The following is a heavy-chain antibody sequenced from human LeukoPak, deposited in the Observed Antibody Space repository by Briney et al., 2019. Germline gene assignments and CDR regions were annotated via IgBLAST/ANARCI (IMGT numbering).Heavy chain of an antibody. CDR2: ISSDGGGQ. CDR1: GFTFSSWP. V-gene: IGHV3-30*04. J-gene: IGHJ4*02. CDR3: AREGGSSGRAGYCDY. D-gene: IGHD6-19*01. Sequence: GGSLRLSCAASGFTFSSWPMHWVRQTPGKGLEWLAVISSDGGGQSYADSVKGRFTISRDSSKNTLSLEMNSLKIEDTAVYFCAREGGSSGRAGYCDYWGQGTLVTVSS.